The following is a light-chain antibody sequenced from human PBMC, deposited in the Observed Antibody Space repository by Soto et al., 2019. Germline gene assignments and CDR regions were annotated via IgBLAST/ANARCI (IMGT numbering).Light chain of an antibody. Sequence: QSALTQPPSASGSPGQSVTISCTGSSSDVGAYNYVSWYQQHPGKVPKLMIYEVNNRPSGVSSRFSGSKSANTASLTISGLQADDEADYYCSSFTSSSTQVFGGGTKLTVL. V-gene: IGLV2-14*01. J-gene: IGLJ3*02. CDR2: EVN. CDR1: SSDVGAYNY. CDR3: SSFTSSSTQV.